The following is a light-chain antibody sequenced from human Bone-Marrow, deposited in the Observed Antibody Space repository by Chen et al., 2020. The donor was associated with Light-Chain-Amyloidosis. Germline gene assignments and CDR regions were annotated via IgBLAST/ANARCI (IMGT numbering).Light chain of an antibody. J-gene: IGLJ3*02. CDR1: NIGSTS. Sequence: SYVLTQPSSVSVAPGQTATIACGGNNIGSTSVHWYQQTPGQAPLLVVYDGSDRSSGIPERLSGSNSGNTATLTISRVEAGDEADYYCQVWDRSSDRPVFGGGTKLTVL. CDR3: QVWDRSSDRPV. V-gene: IGLV3-21*02. CDR2: DGS.